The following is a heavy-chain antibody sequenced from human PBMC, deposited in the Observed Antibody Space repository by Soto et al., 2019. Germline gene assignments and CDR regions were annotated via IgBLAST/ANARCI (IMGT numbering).Heavy chain of an antibody. D-gene: IGHD4-17*01. CDR2: IIPIFGTA. CDR1: GGTFSSYA. CDR3: ARESPSTVTTSYGMDV. J-gene: IGHJ6*02. Sequence: SVKVSCKASGGTFSSYAISWVRQAPGQGLEWMGGIIPIFGTANYAQKFQGRVTITADESTSTAYMELSSLRSEDTAVYYCARESPSTVTTSYGMDVRGQGTTVTVSS. V-gene: IGHV1-69*13.